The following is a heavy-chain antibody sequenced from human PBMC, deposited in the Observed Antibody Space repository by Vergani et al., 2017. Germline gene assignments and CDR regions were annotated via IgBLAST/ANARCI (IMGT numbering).Heavy chain of an antibody. Sequence: QVQLQESGPGLVKPSETLSLTCTVSGGSISSYYWSWIRQPPGKGLEWIGYIYYSGSTNYNPSLKSRVTISVDTSKNQFSLKLSSVTAADTAVYYCARPGYKAWSAFDYWGQGTLVTVSS. CDR2: IYYSGST. CDR1: GGSISSYY. CDR3: ARPGYKAWSAFDY. J-gene: IGHJ4*02. V-gene: IGHV4-59*12. D-gene: IGHD5-24*01.